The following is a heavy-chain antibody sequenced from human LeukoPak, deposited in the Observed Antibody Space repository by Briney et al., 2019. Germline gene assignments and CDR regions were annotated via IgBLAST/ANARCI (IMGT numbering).Heavy chain of an antibody. CDR1: GGTFSSYA. J-gene: IGHJ4*02. D-gene: IGHD2-2*01. CDR2: IIPIFGTA. CDR3: ARGGYCSSTSCLHFDY. V-gene: IGHV1-69*01. Sequence: SVKVSCKASGGTFSSYAISWVRQAPGQGLEWMGGIIPIFGTANYAQKFQGRVTITADESTSTAYMELSSLRSEDTAVYYCARGGYCSSTSCLHFDYWGQGTLVTVSS.